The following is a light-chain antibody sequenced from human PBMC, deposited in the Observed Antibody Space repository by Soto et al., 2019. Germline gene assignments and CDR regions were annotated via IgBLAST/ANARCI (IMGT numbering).Light chain of an antibody. CDR3: QQYGSSPPLT. CDR1: QSVSSSY. Sequence: EIVLTQSPGTLSLSPGERATLSCRAGQSVSSSYLAWYQQKPGQAPRLLIYGASIRATGIPDRFSGSGSGTDFTLTISRLEPEDFAVYYCQQYGSSPPLTFGGGTKVEIK. V-gene: IGKV3-20*01. CDR2: GAS. J-gene: IGKJ4*01.